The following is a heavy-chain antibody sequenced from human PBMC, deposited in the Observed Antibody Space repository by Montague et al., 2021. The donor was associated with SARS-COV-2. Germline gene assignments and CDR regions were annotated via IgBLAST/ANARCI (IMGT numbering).Heavy chain of an antibody. V-gene: IGHV4-39*01. CDR2: NNYSGST. D-gene: IGHD2-2*01. Sequence: SETLSPTCTVSGGSISSSSYNWGWIRQPTGKGPEWIGSNNYSGSTYYNPSLKNRVTISVDTSKNQFSLKLSSVTAADTAVYYCARQRVFCSSTSCYDNWFDPWGQGTMVTVSS. J-gene: IGHJ5*02. CDR1: GGSISSSSYN. CDR3: ARQRVFCSSTSCYDNWFDP.